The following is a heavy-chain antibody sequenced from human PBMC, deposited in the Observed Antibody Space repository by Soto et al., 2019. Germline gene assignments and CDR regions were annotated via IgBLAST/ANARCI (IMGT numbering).Heavy chain of an antibody. CDR2: ITNDGNNE. CDR1: GFVFSDYG. V-gene: IGHV3-30*02. CDR3: AKDLTYSNYYYGMDV. J-gene: IGHJ6*02. Sequence: GGSLRLSCAASGFVFSDYGMHWVRQAPGKGLEWVALITNDGNNEYYRESVKGRFSISRGRSTNTVDLLMNSLRPEDTGVYYCAKDLTYSNYYYGMDVWGQGTTVTVSS. D-gene: IGHD4-4*01.